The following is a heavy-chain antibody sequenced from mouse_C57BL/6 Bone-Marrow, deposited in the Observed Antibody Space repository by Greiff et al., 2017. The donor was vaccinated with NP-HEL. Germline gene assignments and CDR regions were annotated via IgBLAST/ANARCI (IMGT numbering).Heavy chain of an antibody. D-gene: IGHD2-1*01. Sequence: QVQLQQPGAELVMPGASVKLSCKASGYTFTSYWMHWVKQRPGQGLEWIGEIDPSDSYPNYNQKFKGKSTLTVDKSSSTAYMQLSSLTSEDSAVYYCARGGNFLFAYWGQGTLVTVSA. J-gene: IGHJ3*01. CDR2: IDPSDSYP. V-gene: IGHV1-69*01. CDR3: ARGGNFLFAY. CDR1: GYTFTSYW.